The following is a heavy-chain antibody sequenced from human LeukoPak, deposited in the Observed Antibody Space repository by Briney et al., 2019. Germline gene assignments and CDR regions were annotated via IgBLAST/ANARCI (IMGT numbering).Heavy chain of an antibody. D-gene: IGHD4-17*01. V-gene: IGHV4-59*08. J-gene: IGHJ4*02. CDR2: IYYSGST. CDR1: GGSISSYY. Sequence: PSETLSLTCTVSGGSISSYYWSWIRQPPGKGLEWIGYIYYSGSTNYNPSLKSRLTTSVDTYNNQSSLKLITVTAADTPAYYCSRHGDFHDYWGRGTLVTVSS. CDR3: SRHGDFHDY.